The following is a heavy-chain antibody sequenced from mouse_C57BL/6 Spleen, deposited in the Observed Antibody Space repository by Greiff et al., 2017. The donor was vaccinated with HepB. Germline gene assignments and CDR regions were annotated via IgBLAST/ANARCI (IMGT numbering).Heavy chain of an antibody. V-gene: IGHV1-39*01. D-gene: IGHD2-2*01. Sequence: VQLKQSGPELVKPGASVKISCKASGYSFTDYNMNWVKQSNGKSLEWIGVINPNYGTTSYNQKFKGKATLTLDQSSSTAYMQLNSLTSEDSAVYYCARSTMVTTSTDYAMDYWGQGTSVTVSS. CDR1: GYSFTDYN. CDR2: INPNYGTT. CDR3: ARSTMVTTSTDYAMDY. J-gene: IGHJ4*01.